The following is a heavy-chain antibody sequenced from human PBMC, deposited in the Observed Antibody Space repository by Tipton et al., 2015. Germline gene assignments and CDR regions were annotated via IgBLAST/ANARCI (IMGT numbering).Heavy chain of an antibody. CDR2: IFYSGST. CDR1: GGSISGYY. CDR3: ARPTXXAFDI. J-gene: IGHJ3*02. Sequence: TLSLTCTVSGGSISGYYWSWIRQPPGKGLEWIGYIFYSGSTYYNPSLKSRVTISVDTSKNQFSLKVTSMTAADTAVYYCARPTXXAFDIWGQGTMVTVSS. V-gene: IGHV4-59*08.